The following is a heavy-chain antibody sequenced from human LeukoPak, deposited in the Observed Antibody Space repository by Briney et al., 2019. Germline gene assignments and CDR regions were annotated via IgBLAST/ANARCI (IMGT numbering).Heavy chain of an antibody. CDR3: TSGHIVVPFEF. J-gene: IGHJ4*02. Sequence: ASVKVSCAASGYSFSTYGINWVRQAPGQGLEWMGWIGAYNGNTNYAQKLQCRVTMTTDTSTTTAYMELRSLRSDDTAVYYCTSGHIVVPFEFWGQGTLVTVSS. CDR1: GYSFSTYG. CDR2: IGAYNGNT. D-gene: IGHD2-21*01. V-gene: IGHV1-18*04.